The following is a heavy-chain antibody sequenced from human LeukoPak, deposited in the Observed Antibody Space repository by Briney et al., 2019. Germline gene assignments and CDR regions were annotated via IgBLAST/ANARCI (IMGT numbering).Heavy chain of an antibody. CDR3: ARGYYGSGSYFDY. CDR2: ISAYNGNT. J-gene: IGHJ4*02. V-gene: IGHV1-18*04. D-gene: IGHD3-10*01. Sequence: AASVEVSCKASGYTFTNYYVHWVRQAPGQGIEWMGWISAYNGNTNYAQKLQGRVTMTTDTSTSTAYMELRSLRSDDTAVYYCARGYYGSGSYFDYWGQGTLVTVSA. CDR1: GYTFTNYY.